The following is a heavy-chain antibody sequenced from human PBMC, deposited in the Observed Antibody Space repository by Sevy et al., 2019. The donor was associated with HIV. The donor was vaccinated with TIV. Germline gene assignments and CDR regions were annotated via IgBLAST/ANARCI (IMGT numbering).Heavy chain of an antibody. D-gene: IGHD3-22*01. J-gene: IGHJ4*02. V-gene: IGHV3-74*01. CDR2: INSDGSST. Sequence: GGSLRFSCAGSGFTFSNYWMHWVRQAPGKGLVWVSRINSDGSSTSYADSVTGRFTISRDNAKNTLYLQMNSLRAEDTAVYYCARGPYYRDTNTYFFMHYWGQGTLVTVSS. CDR3: ARGPYYRDTNTYFFMHY. CDR1: GFTFSNYW.